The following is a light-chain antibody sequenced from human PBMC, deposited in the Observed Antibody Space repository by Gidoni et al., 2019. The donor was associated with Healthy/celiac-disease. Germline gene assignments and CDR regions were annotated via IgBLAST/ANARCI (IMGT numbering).Light chain of an antibody. CDR3: KQFHSYPPWT. Sequence: IQLTQSPPARSASVGDRVTITCRGSQGISSALAWYQQKPGKAPKLLIYDASSLESGVPARFSGSGSGTDFTLTISSLQPEDFATYYCKQFHSYPPWTFGQGTKVEIK. J-gene: IGKJ1*01. V-gene: IGKV1-13*02. CDR1: QGISSA. CDR2: DAS.